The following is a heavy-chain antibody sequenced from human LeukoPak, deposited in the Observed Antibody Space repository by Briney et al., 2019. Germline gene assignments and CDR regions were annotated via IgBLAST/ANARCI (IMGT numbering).Heavy chain of an antibody. D-gene: IGHD3-16*01. J-gene: IGHJ5*02. CDR2: FYYNGVT. Sequence: SETLSLTCTVFGGSISSSDYLWAWVRQPPGTGLEWIGDFYYNGVTSYDPSLKSRVTISVDTSKNQFSLNLTSVTAADTAVYHCVRRNYVSGRIDPWGQGTLVTVSS. V-gene: IGHV4-39*01. CDR3: VRRNYVSGRIDP. CDR1: GGSISSSDYL.